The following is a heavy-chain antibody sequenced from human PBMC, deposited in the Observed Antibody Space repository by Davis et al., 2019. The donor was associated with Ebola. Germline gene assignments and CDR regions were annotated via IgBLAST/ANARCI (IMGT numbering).Heavy chain of an antibody. J-gene: IGHJ6*02. CDR1: GFTFSSYS. CDR3: AKEVSIFSYGMDV. CDR2: IRSKANSYAT. V-gene: IGHV3-73*01. D-gene: IGHD3-3*01. Sequence: GESLKISCAASGFTFSSYSMNWVRQAPGKGLEWVGRIRSKANSYATAYAASVKGRFTISRDDSKNTAYLQMNSLRAEDTALYYCAKEVSIFSYGMDVWGQGTTVTVSS.